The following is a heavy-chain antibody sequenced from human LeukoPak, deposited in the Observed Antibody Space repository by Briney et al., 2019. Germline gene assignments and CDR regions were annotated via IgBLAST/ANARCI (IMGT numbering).Heavy chain of an antibody. CDR1: GFTFSSYE. V-gene: IGHV3-48*03. Sequence: GGSLRLSCAASGFTFSSYEMNWVRQAPGKGLEGVSYISSSGSTIYYADSVKGRFTISGDNAKNSVYLQMNSLRAEDTAVYYCASIGGPQPYYYDSSGYDYWGQGTLVTVSS. J-gene: IGHJ4*02. CDR2: ISSSGSTI. CDR3: ASIGGPQPYYYDSSGYDY. D-gene: IGHD3-22*01.